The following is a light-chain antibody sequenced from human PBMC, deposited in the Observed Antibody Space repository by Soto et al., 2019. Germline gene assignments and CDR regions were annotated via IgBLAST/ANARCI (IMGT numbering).Light chain of an antibody. V-gene: IGKV3-20*01. CDR2: GAS. CDR1: QSLANNH. Sequence: DIVLTQSTGTVSLSPGETATLSCRASQSLANNHLAWYQQRPGQAPKLLIYGASARASGIPDRFSGSGSGTEFTLTLSRLEPEDFAVYYCQQYGNSPYTFGQGTKLEIK. J-gene: IGKJ2*01. CDR3: QQYGNSPYT.